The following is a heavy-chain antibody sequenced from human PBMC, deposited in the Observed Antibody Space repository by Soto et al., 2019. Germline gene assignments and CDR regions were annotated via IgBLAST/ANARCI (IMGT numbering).Heavy chain of an antibody. CDR1: GGTFSSYT. CDR2: IIPILGIA. J-gene: IGHJ3*02. CDR3: ARALTGTRTTHPLDI. Sequence: QVQLVQSGAEVKKPGSSVKVSCKASGGTFSSYTISWVRQAPGQGLEWMGRIIPILGIANYAQKFQGRVTITADKSTSTAYMELSSLRSEDTAVYYSARALTGTRTTHPLDIWGQGTMVTVSS. D-gene: IGHD1-1*01. V-gene: IGHV1-69*02.